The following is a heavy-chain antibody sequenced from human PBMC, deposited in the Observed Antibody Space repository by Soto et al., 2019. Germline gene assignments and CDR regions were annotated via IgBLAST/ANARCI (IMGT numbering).Heavy chain of an antibody. Sequence: GGSLRLSCAASGFTFSNYAMSWVRQAPGKGLEWVSGISGSGGSTYYADSVKGRFTISRDNSKNTLYLQMNSLRAEDTAVYYCAKGTGIVVVPTAMSWGQGTLVTVSS. J-gene: IGHJ5*02. V-gene: IGHV3-23*01. D-gene: IGHD2-2*01. CDR3: AKGTGIVVVPTAMS. CDR2: ISGSGGST. CDR1: GFTFSNYA.